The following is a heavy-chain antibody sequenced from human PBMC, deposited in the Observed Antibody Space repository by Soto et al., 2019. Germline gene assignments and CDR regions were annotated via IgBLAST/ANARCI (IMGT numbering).Heavy chain of an antibody. J-gene: IGHJ6*02. V-gene: IGHV4-31*03. D-gene: IGHD3-22*01. Sequence: QVQLQESGPGLVKPSQTLSLTCTVSGGSISSGGYYWSWIRQHPGKGLEWIGYIYYSGSTYYNPSLKSRVTISVDTSKNQFSLKLSSVTAADTAVYYCAREEAVMIGRNTYYYYGMDVWGQGTTVTVSS. CDR3: AREEAVMIGRNTYYYYGMDV. CDR2: IYYSGST. CDR1: GGSISSGGYY.